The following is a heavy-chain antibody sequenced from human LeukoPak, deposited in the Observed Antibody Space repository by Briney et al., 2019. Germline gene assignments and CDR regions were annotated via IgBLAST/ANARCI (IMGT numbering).Heavy chain of an antibody. CDR3: ARQARYYYDSSGDDY. CDR1: GYTFTRYG. CDR2: ISAYNGNT. V-gene: IGHV1-18*01. Sequence: ASVKVSCKASGYTFTRYGITWVRQAPGQGLEWMGWISAYNGNTKNAQKVQGRVTMTTDTSTSTAYMELRSLRSDDTAVYYCARQARYYYDSSGDDYLGQGTLVTVSS. J-gene: IGHJ4*02. D-gene: IGHD3-22*01.